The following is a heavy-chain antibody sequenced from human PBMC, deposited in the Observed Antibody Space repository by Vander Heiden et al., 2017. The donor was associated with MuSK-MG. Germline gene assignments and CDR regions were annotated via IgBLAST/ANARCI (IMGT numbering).Heavy chain of an antibody. Sequence: QVQLQESGPGLVKPSETLSLTCAVSGDSINNGYYWGWIRQPPGKGLEWIGSIYHSGSSYYNPSLESRLTISLDTSKNQFSLKVSSVTAADTALYYCARQKVGLGGIDSWGQGTLVTVSS. J-gene: IGHJ4*02. D-gene: IGHD3-3*01. CDR3: ARQKVGLGGIDS. V-gene: IGHV4-38-2*01. CDR2: IYHSGSS. CDR1: GDSINNGYY.